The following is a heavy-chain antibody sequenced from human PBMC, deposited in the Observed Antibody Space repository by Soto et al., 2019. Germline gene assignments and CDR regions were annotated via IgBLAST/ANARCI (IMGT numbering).Heavy chain of an antibody. CDR2: IYYSGST. D-gene: IGHD3-10*01. Sequence: QVQLQESGPGLVKPSQTLSLTCTVSGGSISSGGYYWSWIRQHPGKGLEWIGYIYYSGSTYYNPSLKRRVTISXGTXKXQFSLKLSSVTAADTDVYYCARGGEVWFGELSGPYYWGQGTLVTVSS. CDR3: ARGGEVWFGELSGPYY. V-gene: IGHV4-31*03. CDR1: GGSISSGGYY. J-gene: IGHJ4*02.